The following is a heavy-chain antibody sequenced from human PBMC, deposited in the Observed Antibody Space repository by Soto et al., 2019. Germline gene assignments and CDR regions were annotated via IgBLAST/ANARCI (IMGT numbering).Heavy chain of an antibody. V-gene: IGHV3-15*01. CDR2: IKSKTDGGTT. Sequence: EVQLVESGGGLVKPGGSLRLSCAASGFTFSNAWMSWVRQAPGKGLEWVGRIKSKTDGGTTDYAAPVKGRFTISRDDSKNTLYLQMNSLRAEDTAVYYCASLDNEAYYGMDVWGQGTTVTVSS. CDR3: ASLDNEAYYGMDV. CDR1: GFTFSNAW. J-gene: IGHJ6*02.